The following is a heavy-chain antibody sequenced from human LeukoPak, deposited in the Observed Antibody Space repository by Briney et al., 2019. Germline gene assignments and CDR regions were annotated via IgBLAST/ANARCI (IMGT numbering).Heavy chain of an antibody. J-gene: IGHJ6*03. V-gene: IGHV4-39*01. D-gene: IGHD1-14*01. CDR2: IYYSGSA. CDR1: GGSISSSSYY. CDR3: ARLPGSYYYFYMDV. Sequence: SETLSLTCTVSGGSISSSSYYWGWIRQPPGKGLEWIGSIYYSGSAYDNPSLKSRGTMSVDTSKNQFSLRLSSVTAADTAVYYCARLPGSYYYFYMDVWGKGTTVTISS.